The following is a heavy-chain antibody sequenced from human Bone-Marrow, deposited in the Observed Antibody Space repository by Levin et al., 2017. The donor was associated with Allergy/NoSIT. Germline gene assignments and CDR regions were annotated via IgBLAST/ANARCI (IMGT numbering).Heavy chain of an antibody. V-gene: IGHV4-61*01. D-gene: IGHD2-15*01. CDR1: GGSVSSGSYY. CDR2: IYHSGTT. CDR3: TRGLAIEAAR. Sequence: PSQTLSLTCTVSGGSVSSGSYYWNWIRQPPGKGLEWIGYIYHSGTTNYNPSLKYNPSLKSRVTISLDTSENQFSLKMSSVTPADTAIYYCTRGLAIEAARWGQGTQVTVSS. J-gene: IGHJ4*02.